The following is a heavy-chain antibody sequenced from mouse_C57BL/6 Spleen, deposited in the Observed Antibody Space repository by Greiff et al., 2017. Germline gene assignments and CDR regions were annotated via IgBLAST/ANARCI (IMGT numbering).Heavy chain of an antibody. CDR2: FHPYNDDT. CDR3: ARGGKLSFDD. J-gene: IGHJ1*03. Sequence: VQLQESGAELVKPGASVKMSCTASGYTFTTYSIEWMKQNPGKSLEWIGNFHPYNDDTKYNEKFKGKATLTADKSSSTAYMQLNSLTSEDSAVXFCARGGKLSFDDWGKGTTVTVSS. CDR1: GYTFTTYS. V-gene: IGHV1-47*01.